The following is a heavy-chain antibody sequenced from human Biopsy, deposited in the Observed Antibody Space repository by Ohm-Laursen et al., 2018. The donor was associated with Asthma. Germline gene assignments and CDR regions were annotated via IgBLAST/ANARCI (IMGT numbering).Heavy chain of an antibody. CDR2: ISYDGNHK. CDR3: AKRRGYSGHDNDY. J-gene: IGHJ4*02. D-gene: IGHD5-12*01. V-gene: IGHV3-30*18. CDR1: GFTVSSNG. Sequence: SLRLSCTAYGFTVSSNGMHWVRQAPGKGLEWVAVISYDGNHKFYEDSVKGRFTISRDNSKNTLYLQMNSLRTEDTAVYYCAKRRGYSGHDNDYWGQGTLVSVSS.